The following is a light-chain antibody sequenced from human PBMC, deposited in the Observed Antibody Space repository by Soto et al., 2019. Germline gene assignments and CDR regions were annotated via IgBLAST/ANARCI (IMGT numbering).Light chain of an antibody. CDR3: SSYTSSGTL. Sequence: QSALTQPASVSGSPGQSITISCTGTSSDVGGYNYVSWYQQHPGKAPKLMIYEVSNRPSGVSSRFSGSKSGNTASLTISGLQAEDEADYYCSSYTSSGTLFGTGTKLTVL. V-gene: IGLV2-14*01. CDR2: EVS. J-gene: IGLJ1*01. CDR1: SSDVGGYNY.